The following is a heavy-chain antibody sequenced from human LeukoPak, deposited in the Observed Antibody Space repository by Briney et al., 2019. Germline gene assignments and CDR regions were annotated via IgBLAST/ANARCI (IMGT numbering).Heavy chain of an antibody. CDR3: ARDEELVNAFDI. J-gene: IGHJ3*02. V-gene: IGHV3-53*01. D-gene: IGHD1-26*01. Sequence: PGGPLRLSCAASGFTVSSNHMSWVRQAPGKGLEFVSIIYSDGTTYYTDSVKGRFTISRDNSKNTLYLQMNSLGAEDTAVYYCARDEELVNAFDIWGQGTMVTVSS. CDR1: GFTVSSNH. CDR2: IYSDGTT.